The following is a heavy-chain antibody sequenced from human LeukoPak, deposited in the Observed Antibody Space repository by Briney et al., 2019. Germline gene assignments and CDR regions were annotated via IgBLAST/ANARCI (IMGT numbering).Heavy chain of an antibody. CDR2: ISSSGSTI. CDR1: GDSITGYY. D-gene: IGHD2-2*01. CDR3: AVLTYQLLDYYFDY. V-gene: IGHV3-11*04. J-gene: IGHJ4*02. Sequence: LSLTCSVSGDSITGYYWGWIRQAPGKGLEWVSYISSSGSTIYYADSVKGRFTISRDNAKNSLYLQMNSLRAEDTAVYYCAVLTYQLLDYYFDYWGQGTLVTVSS.